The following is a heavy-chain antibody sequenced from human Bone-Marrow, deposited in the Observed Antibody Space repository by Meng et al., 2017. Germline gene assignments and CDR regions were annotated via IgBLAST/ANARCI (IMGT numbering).Heavy chain of an antibody. Sequence: GESLKISCKGSGYSFTSYWIGWVRQMPGKGLEWMGIIYPGDSDTRYSPSFQGQVTISADKSISTAYLQWSSLKASDTAMYYCATLPPRDIVVVPAAYNWFDPWGQGTLVTVSS. D-gene: IGHD2-2*01. J-gene: IGHJ5*02. CDR3: ATLPPRDIVVVPAAYNWFDP. CDR2: IYPGDSDT. V-gene: IGHV5-51*01. CDR1: GYSFTSYW.